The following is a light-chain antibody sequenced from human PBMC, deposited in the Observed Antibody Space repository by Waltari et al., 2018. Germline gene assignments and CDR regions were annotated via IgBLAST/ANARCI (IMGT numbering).Light chain of an antibody. V-gene: IGKV3-11*02. CDR3: QQRTNWLT. CDR1: QSVVRF. J-gene: IGKJ4*01. CDR2: DAS. Sequence: EVVLTQSPATLSLSPGERATLSCRASQSVVRFLAWYQQKPGQAPRLLIYDASTRAAGVPARFSGSGSGRDFTLTINTLEPDDFAVYYCQQRTNWLTFGGGTKVEIK.